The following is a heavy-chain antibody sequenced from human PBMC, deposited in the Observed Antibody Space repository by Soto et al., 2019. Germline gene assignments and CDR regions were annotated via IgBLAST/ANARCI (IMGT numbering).Heavy chain of an antibody. J-gene: IGHJ6*03. CDR3: ARDRMVRGVVTYHMDV. D-gene: IGHD3-10*01. CDR1: GYTFTSYY. V-gene: IGHV1-46*01. CDR2: INPSGGST. Sequence: ASVKVSCKASGYTFTSYYMYWVRQAPGQGFEWMGIINPSGGSTSYAQKFQGRFTISRDNAKNSLYLQVNSLRLEDTAMYYCARDRMVRGVVTYHMDVWGKGTTVTVSS.